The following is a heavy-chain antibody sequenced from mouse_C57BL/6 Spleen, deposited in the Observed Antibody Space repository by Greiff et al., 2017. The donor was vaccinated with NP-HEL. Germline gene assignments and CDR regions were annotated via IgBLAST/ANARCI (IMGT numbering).Heavy chain of an antibody. D-gene: IGHD2-4*01. J-gene: IGHJ3*01. CDR3: ARRRYDYAWFAY. V-gene: IGHV1-18*01. CDR2: INPNNGGT. CDR1: GYTFTDYN. Sequence: EVQLQQSGPELVKPGASVKIPCKASGYTFTDYNMDWVKQSHGKSLEWIGDINPNNGGTIYNQKFKGKATLTVDKSSSTAYMELRSLTSEDTAVYYCARRRYDYAWFAYWGQGTLVTVSA.